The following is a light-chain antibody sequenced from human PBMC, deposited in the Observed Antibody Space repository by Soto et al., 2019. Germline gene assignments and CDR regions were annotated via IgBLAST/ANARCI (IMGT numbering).Light chain of an antibody. Sequence: DIQMTQSPSTLAASVGDRVTITCRASQSISSWLAWYQQKPGKTPELLIYAASTLQSGVPSRFSGSGSGTDFTLTISCLQSEDFATYYCQQYYSFPLTFGQGTTGDIK. CDR3: QQYYSFPLT. CDR2: AAS. CDR1: QSISSW. V-gene: IGKV1-5*01. J-gene: IGKJ1*01.